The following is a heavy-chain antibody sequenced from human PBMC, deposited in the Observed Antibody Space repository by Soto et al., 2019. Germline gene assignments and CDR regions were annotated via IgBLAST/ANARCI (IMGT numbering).Heavy chain of an antibody. CDR2: IKRDGSEK. CDR3: WGAGPGG. V-gene: IGHV3-7*03. CDR1: GFTFSNYW. Sequence: GGSLRLSCAASGFTFSNYWMNWVRQAPGKGLGWVANIKRDGSEKYYVDSVKGRFTISRDNAKNSLSLQMNSLRAEDTAVYYCWGAGPGGWGQGTLVTVSS. D-gene: IGHD3-16*01. J-gene: IGHJ4*02.